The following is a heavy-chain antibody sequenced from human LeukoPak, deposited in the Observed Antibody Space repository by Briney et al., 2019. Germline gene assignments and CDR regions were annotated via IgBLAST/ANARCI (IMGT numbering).Heavy chain of an antibody. Sequence: SGPTLVKPTQTLTLTCTVSGFSLSTSGVGVAWIRQPPGKALEWLALIYWDDYELYSPSLRNRLNVIKDTSKNQVVLKITNMDPADAATYYCSYRPRRDGYRSHWFDPWGQGTQVTVSS. V-gene: IGHV2-5*02. CDR3: SYRPRRDGYRSHWFDP. J-gene: IGHJ5*02. CDR2: IYWDDYE. CDR1: GFSLSTSGVG. D-gene: IGHD5-24*01.